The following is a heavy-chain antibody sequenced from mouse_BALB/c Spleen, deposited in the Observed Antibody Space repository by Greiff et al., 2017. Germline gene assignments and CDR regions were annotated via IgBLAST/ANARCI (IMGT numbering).Heavy chain of an antibody. CDR1: GFTFSSYT. CDR2: ISSGGGNT. J-gene: IGHJ2*01. CDR3: ARYEFFDY. Sequence: EVKLVESGGGLVKPGGSLKLSCAASGFTFSSYTMSWVRQTPEKRLEWVATISSGGGNTYYPDSVKGRFTISRDNAKNNLYLQMSSLRSEDTALYYCARYEFFDYWGQGTTLTGSS. V-gene: IGHV5-9*03.